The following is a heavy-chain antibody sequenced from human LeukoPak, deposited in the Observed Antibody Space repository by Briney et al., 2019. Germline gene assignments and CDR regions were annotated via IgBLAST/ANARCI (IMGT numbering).Heavy chain of an antibody. CDR1: GGSFSGYY. D-gene: IGHD5-24*01. CDR3: ARDGYNWGYFDY. V-gene: IGHV4-34*01. J-gene: IGHJ4*02. Sequence: KPSETLSLTCAVYGGSFSGYYWSWIRQPPGKGLEWIGEINHSGSTNYNPSLKSRVTISVDTSKNQFSLKLSSVTAADTAVYYCARDGYNWGYFDYWGQGHLVTVSS. CDR2: INHSGST.